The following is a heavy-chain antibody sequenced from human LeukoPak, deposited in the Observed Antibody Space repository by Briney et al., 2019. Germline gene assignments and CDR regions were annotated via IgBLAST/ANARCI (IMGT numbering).Heavy chain of an antibody. V-gene: IGHV3-7*04. J-gene: IGHJ4*02. Sequence: GGSLRLSCAVSGFTFSNFWMSWVRQAPGKGLEWVANINLDGSAKYYVDSVKGRFTISRDNAKNSLFLHMDSLRVEDTALYHCARVPATVKADYWGQGTLVSVSS. D-gene: IGHD4-11*01. CDR3: ARVPATVKADY. CDR2: INLDGSAK. CDR1: GFTFSNFW.